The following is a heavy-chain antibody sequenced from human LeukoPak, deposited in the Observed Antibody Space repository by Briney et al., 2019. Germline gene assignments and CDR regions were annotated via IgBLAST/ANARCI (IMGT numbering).Heavy chain of an antibody. J-gene: IGHJ4*02. CDR2: ISAYNGNT. V-gene: IGHV1-18*01. D-gene: IGHD6-19*01. CDR1: GYTFTCHG. Sequence: GASVKGSCKASGYTFTCHGISWVRQAPGQGLEWRGWISAYNGNTNYAKKRQGRVSMTTDTSTSTAYMELRSLRSDDTAVYYCARDWAGGIAVAGRGYYFDYWGQGTLVTVSS. CDR3: ARDWAGGIAVAGRGYYFDY.